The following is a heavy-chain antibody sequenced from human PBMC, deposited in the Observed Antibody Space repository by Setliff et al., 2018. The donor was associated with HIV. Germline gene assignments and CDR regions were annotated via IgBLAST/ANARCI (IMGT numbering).Heavy chain of an antibody. CDR2: ITSSSSTI. J-gene: IGHJ3*02. D-gene: IGHD3-16*02. CDR1: GGSISSSNW. V-gene: IGHV3-48*04. Sequence: QPSETLSLTCAVSGGSISSSNWWRWVRQSPGKGLEWISYITSSSSTIDYADSVKGRFTISRDNAKNSLYLQINSLRGDDTALYYCARDIRRGPSFGIVEALDNWGRATKVTFS. CDR3: ARDIRRGPSFGIVEALDN.